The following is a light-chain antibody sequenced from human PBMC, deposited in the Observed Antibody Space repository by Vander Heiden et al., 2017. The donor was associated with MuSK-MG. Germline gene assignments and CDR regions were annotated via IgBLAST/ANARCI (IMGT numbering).Light chain of an antibody. CDR1: QSISSY. CDR2: AAS. V-gene: IGKV1-39*01. J-gene: IGKJ2*01. CDR3: QQRYSTPYT. Sequence: DIQMTQSPSSLSASVGDRVTITCRASQSISSYLNWYQQKPGKAPKLLIYAASSFQSGVPSKVRGSGSGTDFTLTISSLQPEGFATYYCQQRYSTPYTFGQGTKLEIK.